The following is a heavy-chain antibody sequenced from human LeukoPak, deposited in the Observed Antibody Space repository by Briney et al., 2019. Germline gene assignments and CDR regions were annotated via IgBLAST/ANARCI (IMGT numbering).Heavy chain of an antibody. D-gene: IGHD6-13*01. CDR3: GEDSAPFRSSWAFFDY. J-gene: IGHJ4*02. Sequence: GGSLRLSCAASGFTFSSYSMNWVRQAPGKGLEWVSSISSSSSYIYYADSVKGRFTISRDNAKNSLYLQMNSLRAEDTAVYYWGEDSAPFRSSWAFFDYLGQGTLVTVSS. V-gene: IGHV3-21*01. CDR1: GFTFSSYS. CDR2: ISSSSSYI.